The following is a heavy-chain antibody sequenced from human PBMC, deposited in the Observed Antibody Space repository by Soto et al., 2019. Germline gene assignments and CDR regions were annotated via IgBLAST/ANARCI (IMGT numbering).Heavy chain of an antibody. J-gene: IGHJ6*02. V-gene: IGHV3-33*01. Sequence: PGGSLRLSCAASGFTFSSYCMHWVRQAPGKGLEWVAVIWYDGSNKYYADSVKGRFTISRDNSKNTLYLQMNGLRAEDTAVYYCAREDSSGWPYYYYGMDVWGQGTTVTVSS. CDR1: GFTFSSYC. D-gene: IGHD6-19*01. CDR2: IWYDGSNK. CDR3: AREDSSGWPYYYYGMDV.